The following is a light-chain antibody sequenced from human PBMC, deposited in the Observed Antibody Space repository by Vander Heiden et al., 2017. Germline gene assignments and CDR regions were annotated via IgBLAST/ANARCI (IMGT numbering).Light chain of an antibody. Sequence: EIVMTQSPATLSLSPGERATLSCRASQSISSNLAWYQQKPGQAPRLLIYGASTRATGIPARFSGSGYGTEYTLAISSRQSEDFAVYYCQQYHDWPPWTFGQGTKVEI. CDR1: QSISSN. CDR3: QQYHDWPPWT. J-gene: IGKJ1*01. CDR2: GAS. V-gene: IGKV3-15*01.